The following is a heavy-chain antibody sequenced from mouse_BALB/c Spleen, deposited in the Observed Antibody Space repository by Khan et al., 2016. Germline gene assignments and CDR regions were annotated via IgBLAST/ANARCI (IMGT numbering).Heavy chain of an antibody. V-gene: IGHV14-4*02. CDR3: NAEGYDQCFAY. Sequence: VQLQQSGAELVRSGASVRLSCTASGCNIKDYYMHWVKQRPEQGLEWIGWIDPENAYTEYAPKFQGKATLTADSSSNTAYLQLRSLTSEDTAVSYCNAEGYDQCFAYWGHGTTLTGSS. CDR1: GCNIKDYY. D-gene: IGHD2-2*01. CDR2: IDPENAYT. J-gene: IGHJ2*01.